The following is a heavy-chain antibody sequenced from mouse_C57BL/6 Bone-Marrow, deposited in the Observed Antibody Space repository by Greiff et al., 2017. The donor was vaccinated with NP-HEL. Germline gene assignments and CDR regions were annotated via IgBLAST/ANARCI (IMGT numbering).Heavy chain of an antibody. CDR1: GYTFTNYW. CDR3: ARYYYAMDY. CDR2: IYPGGGYT. J-gene: IGHJ4*01. V-gene: IGHV1-63*01. Sequence: VQLVESGAELVRPGTSVKMSCKASGYTFTNYWIGWAKQRPGHGLEWIGDIYPGGGYTNYNEKFKGKATLTADKSSSTAYMQFSSLTSEDSAIYYCARYYYAMDYWGQGTSVTVSS.